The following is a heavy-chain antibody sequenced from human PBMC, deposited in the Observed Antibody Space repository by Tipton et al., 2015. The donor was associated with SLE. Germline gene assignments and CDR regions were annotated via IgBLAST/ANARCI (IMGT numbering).Heavy chain of an antibody. J-gene: IGHJ6*02. D-gene: IGHD4-17*01. CDR2: IHDSGRT. V-gene: IGHV4-59*08. CDR1: GGYISSYY. CDR3: ARLEWGYSGDYEGDYYGMDV. Sequence: TLSLTCIVSGGYISSYYWSWIRQPPGKGLEWIGYIHDSGRTHYNPSLKSRVTVSLDTSKNQLALKVRSVTAADTAVYYCARLEWGYSGDYEGDYYGMDVWSQGTTVTISS.